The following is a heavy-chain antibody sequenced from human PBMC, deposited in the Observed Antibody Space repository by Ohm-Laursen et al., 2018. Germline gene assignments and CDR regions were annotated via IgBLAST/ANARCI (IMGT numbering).Heavy chain of an antibody. CDR2: IDDNGNT. Sequence: GTLSLTWTVSGDSISGRYWGWIRQPPGKGLEWIGNIDDNGNTNYNPSLQSRVAISINTSKNQFSLQLRFVTAADTAVYHCAVAPNLYYFDYWGQGTLVTVSS. V-gene: IGHV4-59*08. CDR1: GDSISGRY. CDR3: AVAPNLYYFDY. J-gene: IGHJ4*02. D-gene: IGHD2-15*01.